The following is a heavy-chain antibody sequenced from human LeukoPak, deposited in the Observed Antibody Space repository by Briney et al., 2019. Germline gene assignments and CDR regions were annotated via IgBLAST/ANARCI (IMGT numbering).Heavy chain of an antibody. CDR1: GYTFTSYG. J-gene: IGHJ3*02. V-gene: IGHV1-18*01. CDR3: AREGGSGYYHTYAFDI. Sequence: VASVKVSCKASGYTFTSYGISWVRQAPGQGLEWMGWICAYNGNTNYAQKLQGRVTMTTDTSTSTAYMQLRSLRSDDTAVYYCAREGGSGYYHTYAFDIWGQGTMVTVSS. CDR2: ICAYNGNT. D-gene: IGHD3-22*01.